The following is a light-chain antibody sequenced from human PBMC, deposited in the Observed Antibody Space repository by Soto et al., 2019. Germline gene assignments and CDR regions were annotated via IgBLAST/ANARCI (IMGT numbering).Light chain of an antibody. CDR2: AAS. Sequence: AIRMTQSPSSLSASTGDRVTITCRASQGISSYLAWYQQKPGKAPKLLIYAASTLQSGVPSRFRGSGSGTDFTLTISCLQSEDFETYYCQQYYSYPGTFGPGTKVDIK. CDR3: QQYYSYPGT. J-gene: IGKJ3*01. V-gene: IGKV1-8*01. CDR1: QGISSY.